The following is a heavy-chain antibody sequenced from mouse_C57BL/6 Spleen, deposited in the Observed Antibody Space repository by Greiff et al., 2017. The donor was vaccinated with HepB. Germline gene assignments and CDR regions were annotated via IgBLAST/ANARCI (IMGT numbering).Heavy chain of an antibody. V-gene: IGHV1-15*01. CDR2: IDPETGGT. Sequence: VQLVESGAELVRPGASVTLSCKASGYTFTDYEMHWVKQTPVHGLEWIGAIDPETGGTAYNQKFKGKAILTADKSSSTAYMELRSLTSEDSAVYYCTKWLPYAMDYWGQGTSVTVSS. J-gene: IGHJ4*01. CDR1: GYTFTDYE. CDR3: TKWLPYAMDY. D-gene: IGHD2-2*01.